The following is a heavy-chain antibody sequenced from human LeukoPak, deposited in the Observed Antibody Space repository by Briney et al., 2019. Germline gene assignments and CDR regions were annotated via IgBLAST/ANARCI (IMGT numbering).Heavy chain of an antibody. V-gene: IGHV3-48*03. D-gene: IGHD1-26*01. CDR2: ISNSGSSI. CDR3: AKDSNSGSYYMDV. CDR1: GFTVSNYE. Sequence: PGGSLRLSCAASGFTVSNYEMNWVRQAPGKGLEWVSYISNSGSSIYYTDSVKGRFTISRDNSKNSLYLQMNSLRTEDTALYYCAKDSNSGSYYMDVWGKGTTVTVSS. J-gene: IGHJ6*03.